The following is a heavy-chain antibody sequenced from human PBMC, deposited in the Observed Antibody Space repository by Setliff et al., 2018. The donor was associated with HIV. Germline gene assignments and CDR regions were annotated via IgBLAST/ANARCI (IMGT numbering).Heavy chain of an antibody. Sequence: PGGSLRLSCVASGFTVSSNYMTWVRQAPGKGLECVSVIYTDGGTYYADSVKGRFTISRDNSKNTVYLQMNSLRAEDTAVYYCAREIRYRSSWSKARGAHSDYWGQGALVTVSS. D-gene: IGHD6-13*01. CDR3: AREIRYRSSWSKARGAHSDY. V-gene: IGHV3-66*02. CDR1: GFTVSSNY. CDR2: IYTDGGT. J-gene: IGHJ4*02.